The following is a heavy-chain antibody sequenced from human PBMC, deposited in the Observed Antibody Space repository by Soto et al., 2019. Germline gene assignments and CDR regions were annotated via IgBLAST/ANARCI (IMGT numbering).Heavy chain of an antibody. CDR3: TRCYDYVWGVY. J-gene: IGHJ4*02. Sequence: EVHLVESGGGLVQPGGSLRLSCAASGFTCSSYWMYWVLQVPGKGLVWVSRINSDGSSTSDADSVKGRFTISRDNAKNTLYLHMNSLRAEDTAVYYCTRCYDYVWGVYWGQGTLVTVSS. D-gene: IGHD3-16*01. V-gene: IGHV3-74*01. CDR1: GFTCSSYW. CDR2: INSDGSST.